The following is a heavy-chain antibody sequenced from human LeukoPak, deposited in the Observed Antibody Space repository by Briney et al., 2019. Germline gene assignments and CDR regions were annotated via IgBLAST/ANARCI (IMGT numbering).Heavy chain of an antibody. V-gene: IGHV3-30-3*01. D-gene: IGHD4-23*01. CDR3: ARDRLHGGNLEDY. Sequence: PGGSLRLSCAASGFTFSSYAMHWVRQAPGKGLEWVAVISYDGSNKYYADSVKGRFTISRDNSKNTLYLQMNSLRAEDTAVYYCARDRLHGGNLEDYWGQGTLVTVSS. CDR1: GFTFSSYA. CDR2: ISYDGSNK. J-gene: IGHJ4*02.